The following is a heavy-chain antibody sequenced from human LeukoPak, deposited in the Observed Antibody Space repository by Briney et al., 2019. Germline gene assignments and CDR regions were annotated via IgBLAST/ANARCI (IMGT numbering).Heavy chain of an antibody. CDR3: ARAGQWGAFDY. CDR2: INPNSGGT. CDR1: AYTFTDYY. D-gene: IGHD1-26*01. V-gene: IGHV1-2*04. Sequence: ASVKVSCKASAYTFTDYYVHWVRQAPGQGLEWMGWINPNSGGTNYAQKFQGWVTMTRDTSISTAYMELSRLRSDDTAVYYCARAGQWGAFDYWGQGTLVTVSS. J-gene: IGHJ4*02.